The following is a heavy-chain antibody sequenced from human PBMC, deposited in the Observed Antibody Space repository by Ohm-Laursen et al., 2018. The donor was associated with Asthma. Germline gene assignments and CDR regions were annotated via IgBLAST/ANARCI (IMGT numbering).Heavy chain of an antibody. CDR3: ARAGYCSSTSCYLLDY. J-gene: IGHJ4*02. V-gene: IGHV3-74*01. CDR1: GFTFSSYW. Sequence: SLRLSCAATGFTFSSYWMHWVRQAPGKGLVWVSRINSDGSSTSYADSVKGRFTISRDNAKNTLYLQMNSLRAEDTAVYYCARAGYCSSTSCYLLDYWGQGTLVTVSS. CDR2: INSDGSST. D-gene: IGHD2-2*01.